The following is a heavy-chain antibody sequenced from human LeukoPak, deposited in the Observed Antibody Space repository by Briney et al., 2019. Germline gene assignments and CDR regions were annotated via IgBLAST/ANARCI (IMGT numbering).Heavy chain of an antibody. D-gene: IGHD2-15*01. J-gene: IGHJ4*02. CDR3: ARGYCSGGSCPVDY. CDR2: IYHSGST. CDR1: GGSISSSSYY. Sequence: SETLSLTCTVSGGSISSSSYYWGWIRQPPGKGLEWIGYIYHSGSTYYNPSLKSRVTISVDRSKNQFSLKLSSVTAADTAVYYCARGYCSGGSCPVDYWGQGTLVTVSS. V-gene: IGHV4-30-2*01.